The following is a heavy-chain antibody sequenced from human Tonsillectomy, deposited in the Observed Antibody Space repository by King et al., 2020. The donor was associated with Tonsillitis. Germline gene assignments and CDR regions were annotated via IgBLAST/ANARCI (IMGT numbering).Heavy chain of an antibody. CDR2: INHSGST. Sequence: VQLQQWGAGLLKPSETLSLTCAVYGGSFSGYYWSWIRQPPGKGLEWIGEINHSGSTNYNPSLKSRVTISVDTSKNQFSLKLSSVTAADTAVYYCARSFTSQLASSGSGWRWGRAFDIWGQGTMVTVSS. CDR1: GGSFSGYY. V-gene: IGHV4-34*01. J-gene: IGHJ3*02. CDR3: ARSFTSQLASSGSGWRWGRAFDI. D-gene: IGHD3-22*01.